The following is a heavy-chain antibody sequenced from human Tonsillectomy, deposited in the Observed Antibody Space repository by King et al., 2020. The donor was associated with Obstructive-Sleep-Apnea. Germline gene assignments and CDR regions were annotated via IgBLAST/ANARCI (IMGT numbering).Heavy chain of an antibody. CDR2: IYYSGST. D-gene: IGHD1-26*01. CDR3: ARSLRGGSYSFYDWYFDL. J-gene: IGHJ2*01. CDR1: GGSISSGGYY. V-gene: IGHV4-31*03. Sequence: PLPESGPGLVTPSQTLSLTCTVSGGSISSGGYYWSWIRQHPGKGLEWIGYIYYSGSTYSNPSLKSRVTISVDTSKNQFSLKLSSVTAADTAVYYCARSLRGGSYSFYDWYFDLWGRGTLVTVSS.